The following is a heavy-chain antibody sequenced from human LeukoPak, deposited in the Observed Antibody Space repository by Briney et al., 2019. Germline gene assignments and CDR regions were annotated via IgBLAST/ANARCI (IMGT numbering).Heavy chain of an antibody. CDR2: INHSGST. Sequence: SETLSLTCAVYGGSFSGYYWSWIRQPPGKGLEWIGEINHSGSTNYNPSLKSRVTISVDTSKNQFSPKLSSVTAADTAVYYCAKDGAARPYDYWGQGTLVTVSS. CDR1: GGSFSGYY. J-gene: IGHJ4*02. CDR3: AKDGAARPYDY. V-gene: IGHV4-34*01. D-gene: IGHD6-6*01.